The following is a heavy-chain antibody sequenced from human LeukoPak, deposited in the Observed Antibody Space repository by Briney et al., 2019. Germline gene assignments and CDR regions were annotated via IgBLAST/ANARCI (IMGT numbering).Heavy chain of an antibody. CDR1: GASISSYY. V-gene: IGHV4-4*09. CDR2: IYTSETT. D-gene: IGHD6-19*01. Sequence: SETLSLTCTVSGASISSYYWSWIRQPPGKGLEWIGYIYTSETTNYNPSLRSRVTISIDTSKNQFSLRLSSVTAADTAVYYCARHRSPSSLSYFDIWGQGTLVIVSS. J-gene: IGHJ4*02. CDR3: ARHRSPSSLSYFDI.